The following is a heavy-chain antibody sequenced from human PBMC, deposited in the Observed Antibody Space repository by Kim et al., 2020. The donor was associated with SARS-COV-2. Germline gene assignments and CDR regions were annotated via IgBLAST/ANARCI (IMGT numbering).Heavy chain of an antibody. CDR1: GFTLGTAW. CDR3: SLIGHYYGSGNSHGMAV. D-gene: IGHD3-10*01. V-gene: IGHV3-15*01. CDR2: FKSKIVGGAT. J-gene: IGHJ6*02. Sequence: GGSLRLSCATSGFTLGTAWMSGSRQAPGKGREWDGRFKSKIVGGATAYAAPVKARFTIQRYDPKNPLYLQMNSLKTEDTSVYYCSLIGHYYGSGNSHGMAVSGQGNTCTVSS.